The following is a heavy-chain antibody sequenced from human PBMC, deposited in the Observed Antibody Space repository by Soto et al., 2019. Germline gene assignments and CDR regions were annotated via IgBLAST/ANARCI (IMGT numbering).Heavy chain of an antibody. J-gene: IGHJ4*02. V-gene: IGHV1-2*02. CDR2: INPDNGGT. CDR3: ARVPVSDFVWGSYRYTFDY. Sequence: QVHLVQSGAEVKKPGASVKVSCKASENTFTDYYIHWVRQAPGQGLEWMGWINPDNGGTNYALNFRGRVTMTRDTSISTAYMELTSLTSDDTAVYFCARVPVSDFVWGSYRYTFDYWGQGTLVTVSS. D-gene: IGHD3-16*02. CDR1: ENTFTDYY.